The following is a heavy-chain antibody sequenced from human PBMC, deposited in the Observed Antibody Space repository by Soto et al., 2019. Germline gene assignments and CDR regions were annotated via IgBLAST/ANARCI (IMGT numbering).Heavy chain of an antibody. CDR3: AKTYGSSWYYFDN. CDR1: GFTFSSYA. Sequence: EVQLLESGGGLVQPGGSLRLSCAASGFTFSSYAMTWVRQAPGKGLEWVSTISGSGAGIDYAESVKGRFTISRDNSKNTQYLQMNSLRAEDTAVYYCAKTYGSSWYYFDNWGQGTLVTVSS. J-gene: IGHJ4*02. D-gene: IGHD6-13*01. CDR2: ISGSGAGI. V-gene: IGHV3-23*01.